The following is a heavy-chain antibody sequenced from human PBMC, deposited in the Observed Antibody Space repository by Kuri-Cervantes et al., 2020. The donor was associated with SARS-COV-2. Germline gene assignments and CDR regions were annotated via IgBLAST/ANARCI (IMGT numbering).Heavy chain of an antibody. Sequence: GGSLRLSCKGSGYSFTSYWIGWVRQMPGKGLEWMGIIYPGDSDTRYSPSFQGQVTISADKSISTAYLQWSSLKASDTAMYYCARHLQHETVAGTPLDYWGQGTLVTGYS. CDR1: GYSFTSYW. V-gene: IGHV5-51*01. D-gene: IGHD6-19*01. CDR2: IYPGDSDT. CDR3: ARHLQHETVAGTPLDY. J-gene: IGHJ4*02.